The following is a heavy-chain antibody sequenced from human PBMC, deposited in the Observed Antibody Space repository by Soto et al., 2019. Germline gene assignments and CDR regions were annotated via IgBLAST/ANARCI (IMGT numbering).Heavy chain of an antibody. V-gene: IGHV4-59*01. D-gene: IGHD3-10*01. CDR2: IYYSGST. Sequence: SETLSLTCTVSGGSISSYYWSWIRQPPGKGLEWIGYIYYSGSTNYNPSLKSRVTISVDTSKNQFSLKLSSVTAADTAVYYCARVTMVRGVPHNWFAPWGQGTLVTV. J-gene: IGHJ5*01. CDR3: ARVTMVRGVPHNWFAP. CDR1: GGSISSYY.